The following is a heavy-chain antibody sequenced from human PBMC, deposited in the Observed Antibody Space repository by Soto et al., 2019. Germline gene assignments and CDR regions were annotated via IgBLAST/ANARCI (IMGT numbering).Heavy chain of an antibody. V-gene: IGHV4-30-4*01. J-gene: IGHJ6*02. Sequence: SETLSLTCSGSGGSISSGEYYWSCIRQPPGKGLEWIGYIYYSGSTYYNPSLKSRVTISVDTYKTQFSMKLRSVTAADTAVYYCARDPLIFGVSQSPDGMDVWGQGTTVTV. CDR3: ARDPLIFGVSQSPDGMDV. CDR1: GGSISSGEYY. CDR2: IYYSGST. D-gene: IGHD3-3*01.